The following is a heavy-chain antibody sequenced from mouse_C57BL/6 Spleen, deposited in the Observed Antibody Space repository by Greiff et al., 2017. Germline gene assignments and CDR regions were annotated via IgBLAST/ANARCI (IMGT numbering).Heavy chain of an antibody. V-gene: IGHV8-12*01. CDR1: GFSLSTSGMG. J-gene: IGHJ3*01. CDR3: ARRGWYAAWFAY. Sequence: QVQLKESGPGILQSSQTLSLTCSFSGFSLSTSGMGVSWIRQPSGKGLEWLAHTYWDDDKHNNPFLKSRLTIATDTSRNQLFLKITSVSTASTATYYAARRGWYAAWFAYWGQGTLVTVSA. CDR2: TYWDDDK. D-gene: IGHD1-1*02.